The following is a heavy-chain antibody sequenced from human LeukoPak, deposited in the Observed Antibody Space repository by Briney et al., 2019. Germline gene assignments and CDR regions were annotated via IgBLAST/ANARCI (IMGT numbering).Heavy chain of an antibody. Sequence: GGSLRLSCAASGFTFSSYAMRWVRQAPGKGLEWVSAISGSGGSTYYAGSVKGRFTISRDNSKNTLYLQMNSLRAEDTAVYYCAKVENYGDYVFDYWGEGTLVTVSS. CDR1: GFTFSSYA. J-gene: IGHJ4*02. CDR2: ISGSGGST. D-gene: IGHD4-17*01. CDR3: AKVENYGDYVFDY. V-gene: IGHV3-23*01.